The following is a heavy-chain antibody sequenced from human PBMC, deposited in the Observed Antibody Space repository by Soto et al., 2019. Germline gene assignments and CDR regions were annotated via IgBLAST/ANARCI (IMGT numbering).Heavy chain of an antibody. V-gene: IGHV1-18*04. CDR1: GYIFTSND. D-gene: IGHD6-19*01. CDR2: NSAYNGNT. Sequence: QVQLVQSGAEVKKPGASVKVSCKTSGYIFTSNDITWVRQAPGQGLEWMGWNSAYNGNTKYAQKLQGRVTMTTDTSTSTAYMELRSLRSDDTAVYYCSIIGVPQGNYWGQGTLVTVSS. J-gene: IGHJ4*02. CDR3: SIIGVPQGNY.